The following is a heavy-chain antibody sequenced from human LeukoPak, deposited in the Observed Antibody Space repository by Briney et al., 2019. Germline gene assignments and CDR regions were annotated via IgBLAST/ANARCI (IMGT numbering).Heavy chain of an antibody. D-gene: IGHD2-2*01. Sequence: PWETLSLTSTVSGGSISSYYWSWIRQPPGKGLEWIGYIYYSGSTNYNPSLKSRVTISVDTSKNQFSLKLSSVTAADTAVYYCARGGMVAVLDQYFQHWGQGTLVTVSS. CDR2: IYYSGST. J-gene: IGHJ1*01. V-gene: IGHV4-59*12. CDR3: ARGGMVAVLDQYFQH. CDR1: GGSISSYY.